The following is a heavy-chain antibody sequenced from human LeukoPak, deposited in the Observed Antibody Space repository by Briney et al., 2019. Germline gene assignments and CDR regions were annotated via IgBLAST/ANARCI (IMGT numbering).Heavy chain of an antibody. Sequence: SETLSLTCAVYGGSFSGYYWSWIRQPPGKGLEWIWEINHSGSTNYNPSLKSRVTISVDTSKNQFSLKLSSVTAADTAVYYCAREQPRGYYGMDVWGQGTTVTVSS. J-gene: IGHJ6*02. CDR3: AREQPRGYYGMDV. CDR2: INHSGST. V-gene: IGHV4-34*01. D-gene: IGHD6-13*01. CDR1: GGSFSGYY.